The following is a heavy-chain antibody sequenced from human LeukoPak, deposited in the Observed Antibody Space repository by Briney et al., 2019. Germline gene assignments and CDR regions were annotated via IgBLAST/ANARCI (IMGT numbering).Heavy chain of an antibody. J-gene: IGHJ4*02. Sequence: ASVKVSCKASGYTFTSYGISWVRQAPGQGLEWMGWISTNNGNTKYNTKYAQNLQGRVTMTTDISTSTAYMELRSLRSDDTAVYYCARSGRADVVSKGTSLDYWGQGTLVTVSS. CDR3: ARSGRADVVSKGTSLDY. V-gene: IGHV1-18*01. D-gene: IGHD5/OR15-5a*01. CDR1: GYTFTSYG. CDR2: ISTNNGNTKYNT.